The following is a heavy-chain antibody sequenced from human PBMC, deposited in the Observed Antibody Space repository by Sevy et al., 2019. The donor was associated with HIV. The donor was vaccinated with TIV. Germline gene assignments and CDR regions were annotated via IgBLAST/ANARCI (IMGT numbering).Heavy chain of an antibody. D-gene: IGHD2-2*03. V-gene: IGHV4-38-2*02. Sequence: SETLSLTCTASGYSISSGYYWGWIRQTPGKGLEWLGTISHRGKTHYNPSLKSRVTISVDTSKNRLSLGLNSVTAADTAVFYCARGSQPINYDENGYYDYWGQGTLVTVSS. CDR1: GYSISSGYY. J-gene: IGHJ4*02. CDR2: ISHRGKT. CDR3: ARGSQPINYDENGYYDY.